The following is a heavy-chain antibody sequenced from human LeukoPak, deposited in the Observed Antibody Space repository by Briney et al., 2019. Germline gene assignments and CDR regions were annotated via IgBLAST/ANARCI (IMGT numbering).Heavy chain of an antibody. V-gene: IGHV3-53*01. D-gene: IGHD1-26*01. Sequence: PGGSLRLSCAASGFTVSSNYMSWVRQAPGKGLEWVSVIYSGGSTYYADSVKGRFTISRHNSKNTLYLQMNSLRAEDTAVYYCARDPGANNYYYYYMDVWGKGATVTVSS. J-gene: IGHJ6*03. CDR1: GFTVSSNY. CDR2: IYSGGST. CDR3: ARDPGANNYYYYYMDV.